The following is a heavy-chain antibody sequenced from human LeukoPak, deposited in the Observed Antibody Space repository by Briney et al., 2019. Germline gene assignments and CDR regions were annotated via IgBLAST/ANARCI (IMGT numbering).Heavy chain of an antibody. CDR1: GFTFSSYS. CDR3: ARDIGGSYTAIDY. V-gene: IGHV3-21*01. J-gene: IGHJ4*02. Sequence: GGSLRLSCAASGFTFSSYSMNWVRQAPGKGLEWVSFISSSSAHINYADSVKGRFTISRDNPRNSLYLQMNSLRAEDTAVYYFARDIGGSYTAIDYWGQGTLVTVSS. D-gene: IGHD1-26*01. CDR2: ISSSSAHI.